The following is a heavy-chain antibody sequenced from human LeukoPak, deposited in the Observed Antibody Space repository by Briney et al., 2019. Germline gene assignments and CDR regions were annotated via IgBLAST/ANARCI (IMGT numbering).Heavy chain of an antibody. D-gene: IGHD3-22*01. CDR3: ARGPYKYDGSGAFDI. CDR1: GGSFSAYY. Sequence: SETLSLTCAVYGGSFSAYYWSWIRQPPGEGLEWIGEINHSGSTYYNPSLKSRVTISVDTSKNQFSLKLTSVTAADTAVYYCARGPYKYDGSGAFDIWGQGTKVTVSS. CDR2: INHSGST. J-gene: IGHJ3*02. V-gene: IGHV4-34*01.